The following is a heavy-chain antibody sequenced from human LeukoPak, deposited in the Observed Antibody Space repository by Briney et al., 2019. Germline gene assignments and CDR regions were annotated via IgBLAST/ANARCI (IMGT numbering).Heavy chain of an antibody. CDR1: GYSFTNYW. V-gene: IGHV5-51*01. CDR3: ARLSAGFPPEY. J-gene: IGHJ4*02. Sequence: GESLEISCKGSGYSFTNYWIGWVRQVPGKGLEWMGSIYPGDSDTRDSPSFQGQVTISADKSIGTAYLQWSSLKASDTAMYYCARLSAGFPPEYWGQGTLVTVSS. CDR2: IYPGDSDT.